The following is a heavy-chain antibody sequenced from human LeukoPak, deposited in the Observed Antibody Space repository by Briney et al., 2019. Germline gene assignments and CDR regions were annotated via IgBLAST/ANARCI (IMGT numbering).Heavy chain of an antibody. J-gene: IGHJ4*02. CDR3: ARDYDYGDYPGY. CDR2: INWNGGRT. V-gene: IGHV3-20*04. Sequence: PGGSLRLSCAASGFTFHNYAIHWVRQAPGKGLEWVSGINWNGGRTGYADSVKGRFTISRDNAKNSLYLQMNSLRAEDTALYYCARDYDYGDYPGYWGQGTLVTVSS. CDR1: GFTFHNYA. D-gene: IGHD4-17*01.